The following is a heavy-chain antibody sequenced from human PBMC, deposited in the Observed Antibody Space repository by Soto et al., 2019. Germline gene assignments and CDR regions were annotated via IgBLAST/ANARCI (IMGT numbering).Heavy chain of an antibody. Sequence: GGSLRLSCAASGFTFSSYVMSWVRQAPGKGLEWVSAISGSGGSTYYADSVKGRFTISRDNSKNTLYLQMNSLRAEDTAVYYCAKDQGEYYGDYEDYYYYGMDVWGQGTTVTVSS. J-gene: IGHJ6*02. D-gene: IGHD4-17*01. CDR1: GFTFSSYV. V-gene: IGHV3-23*01. CDR2: ISGSGGST. CDR3: AKDQGEYYGDYEDYYYYGMDV.